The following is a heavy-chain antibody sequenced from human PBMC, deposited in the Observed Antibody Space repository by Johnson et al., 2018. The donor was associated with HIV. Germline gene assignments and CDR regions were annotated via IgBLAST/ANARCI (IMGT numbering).Heavy chain of an antibody. D-gene: IGHD1-26*01. CDR2: IGTAGDT. CDR3: AREGGPVGATKAFDI. Sequence: VQLVESGGGLVQPGGSLRLSCAASGFTFSSYDMHWVRQATGKGLEWVSAIGTAGDTYYPGSVKGRFTISRENAKNSLYLQMNSLRAGDTAVYYCAREGGPVGATKAFDIWGQGTMVTVSS. CDR1: GFTFSSYD. J-gene: IGHJ3*02. V-gene: IGHV3-13*01.